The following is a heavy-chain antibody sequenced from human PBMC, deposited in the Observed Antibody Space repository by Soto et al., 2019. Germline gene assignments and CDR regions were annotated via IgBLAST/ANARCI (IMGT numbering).Heavy chain of an antibody. V-gene: IGHV1-46*03. J-gene: IGHJ4*02. Sequence: ASVKVSCKASGYTFTSYYMHWVRQAPGQGLEWMGIINPSGGSTSYAQKFQGRVTMTRDTSTSTVYMELSSLRSEDTAVYYCARTTMVREPRHKYYFDYWGQGTLVTVAS. D-gene: IGHD3-10*01. CDR2: INPSGGST. CDR1: GYTFTSYY. CDR3: ARTTMVREPRHKYYFDY.